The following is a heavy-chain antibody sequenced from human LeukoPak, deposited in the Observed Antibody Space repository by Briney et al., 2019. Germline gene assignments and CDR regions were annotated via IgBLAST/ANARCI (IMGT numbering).Heavy chain of an antibody. V-gene: IGHV3-7*03. CDR2: INHNGNVN. CDR1: GFTFSSYW. J-gene: IGHJ4*02. CDR3: ARLGLPDY. D-gene: IGHD2-21*01. Sequence: PGGSLRLSCAASGFTFSSYWMNWARQAPGKGLEWVASINHNGNVNYYVDSVKGRFTISRDNAKNSLYLQMSNLRAEDTAVYYCARLGLPDYWGQGTLVTVSS.